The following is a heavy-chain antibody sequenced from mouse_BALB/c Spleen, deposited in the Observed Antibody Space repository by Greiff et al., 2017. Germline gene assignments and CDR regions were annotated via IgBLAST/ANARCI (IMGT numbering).Heavy chain of an antibody. CDR2: IDPANGNT. Sequence: EVKLQESGAELVKPGASVKLSCTASGFNIKDTYMHWVKQRPEQGLEWIGRIDPANGNTKYDPKFQGKATITADTSSNTAYLQLSSLTSEDTAVYYCATVVASYYFDYWGQGTTLTVSS. V-gene: IGHV14-3*02. D-gene: IGHD1-1*01. J-gene: IGHJ2*01. CDR3: ATVVASYYFDY. CDR1: GFNIKDTY.